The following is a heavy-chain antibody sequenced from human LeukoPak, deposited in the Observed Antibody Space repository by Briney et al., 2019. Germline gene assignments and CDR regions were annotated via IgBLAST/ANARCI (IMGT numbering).Heavy chain of an antibody. J-gene: IGHJ4*02. CDR3: ARDGGEGFDY. V-gene: IGHV3-30-3*01. CDR1: GFTFSSYA. CDR2: ISYDGSNK. Sequence: GRSLRLSCAASGFTFSSYAMHWVRQAPGKGLEWVAVISYDGSNKYYADSVKGRFTISRDNSKNTLYLQMNSLRAEDTAVYYCARDGGEGFDYWGQGTLVTVSS. D-gene: IGHD2-15*01.